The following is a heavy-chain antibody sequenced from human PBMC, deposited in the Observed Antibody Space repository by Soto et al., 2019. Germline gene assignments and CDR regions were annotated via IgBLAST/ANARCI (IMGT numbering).Heavy chain of an antibody. CDR1: GFTFSSYS. D-gene: IGHD3-16*02. CDR3: AREPTYYDYIWGSYRKGRSPNWFDP. Sequence: GGSLRLSCAASGFTFSSYSMNWVRQAPGKGLEWVSSISSSSSYIYYADSVKGRFTISRDNAKNSLYLQMNSLRAEDTAVYYCAREPTYYDYIWGSYRKGRSPNWFDPWGQGNLVTVSS. CDR2: ISSSSSYI. V-gene: IGHV3-21*01. J-gene: IGHJ5*02.